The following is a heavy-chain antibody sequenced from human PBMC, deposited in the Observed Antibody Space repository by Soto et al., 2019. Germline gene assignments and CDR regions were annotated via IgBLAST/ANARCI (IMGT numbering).Heavy chain of an antibody. CDR2: IWYDGSNK. V-gene: IGHV3-33*01. J-gene: IGHJ6*02. CDR1: GFTFSSYG. Sequence: LRLSCAATGFTFSSYGMHWVRQAPGKGLEWVAVIWYDGSNKYYADSVKGRFTISRDNSKNTLYLQMNSLRAEDTAVYYCARLGYCSSTSCHRYYYYGMDVWGQGTTVTVSS. CDR3: ARLGYCSSTSCHRYYYYGMDV. D-gene: IGHD2-2*01.